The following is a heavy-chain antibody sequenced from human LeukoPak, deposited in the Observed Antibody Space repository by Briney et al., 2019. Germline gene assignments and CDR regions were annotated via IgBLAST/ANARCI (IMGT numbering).Heavy chain of an antibody. V-gene: IGHV4-39*07. CDR3: ARRRIPRGWFDP. D-gene: IGHD2-15*01. J-gene: IGHJ5*02. Sequence: MPSETLSLTCTVSSGSISSSSYYWGWIRQPPGKGLEWIGSIYYSGSTYYNPSLKSRVTISVDTSKNQFSLKLSSVTAADTAVYYCARRRIPRGWFDPWGQGTLVTVSS. CDR1: SGSISSSSYY. CDR2: IYYSGST.